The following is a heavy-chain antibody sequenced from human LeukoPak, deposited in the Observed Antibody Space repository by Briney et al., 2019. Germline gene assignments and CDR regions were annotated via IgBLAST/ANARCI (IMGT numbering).Heavy chain of an antibody. CDR2: ISYDGSNK. V-gene: IGHV3-30*03. CDR3: ARGCSGGSCYVFDY. CDR1: GFTFSSYG. Sequence: PGGSLRLSCAASGFTFSSYGMHWVRQAPGKGLEWVAVISYDGSNKYYADSVKGRFTITRDNSKNTLYLQMNSLRAEDTAVYYCARGCSGGSCYVFDYWGQGTLVTVSS. D-gene: IGHD2-15*01. J-gene: IGHJ4*02.